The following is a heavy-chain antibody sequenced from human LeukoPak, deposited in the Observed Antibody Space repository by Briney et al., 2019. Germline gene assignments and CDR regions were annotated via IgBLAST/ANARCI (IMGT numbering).Heavy chain of an antibody. J-gene: IGHJ6*03. CDR1: GFTFSSYA. V-gene: IGHV3-30*04. CDR2: ISYDGSNK. CDR3: AREGDTAMTAGYYYYMDV. D-gene: IGHD5-18*01. Sequence: PGGSLRLSCAASGFTFSSYAMHWVRQAPGKGLKWVAVISYDGSNKYYADSVKGRFTISRDNSKNTLYLQMSSLRAEDTAVYYCAREGDTAMTAGYYYYMDVWGKGTTVTVSS.